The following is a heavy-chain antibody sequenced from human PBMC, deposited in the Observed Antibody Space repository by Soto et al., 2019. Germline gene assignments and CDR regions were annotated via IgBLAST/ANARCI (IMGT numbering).Heavy chain of an antibody. Sequence: PXETLSLTCTVSGGSISSGDYYWSWIRQPPGKGLEWIGYIYYSGSTYYNPSLKSRVTISVDTSKNQFSLKLSSVTAADTAVYYCAVGMVYYYYGMDVWGQGTTVTVSS. D-gene: IGHD1-26*01. V-gene: IGHV4-30-4*01. CDR2: IYYSGST. CDR3: AVGMVYYYYGMDV. J-gene: IGHJ6*02. CDR1: GGSISSGDYY.